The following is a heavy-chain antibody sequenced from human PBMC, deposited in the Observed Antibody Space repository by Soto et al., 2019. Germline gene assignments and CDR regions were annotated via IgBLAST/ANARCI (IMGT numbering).Heavy chain of an antibody. J-gene: IGHJ5*02. V-gene: IGHV4-34*01. CDR1: GGSFSGYY. D-gene: IGHD6-13*01. CDR3: ARAAAGRTPNWFDP. CDR2: INHSGST. Sequence: QVQLQQWGAGLLKPSETLSLTCAVYGGSFSGYYWSWIRQPPGKGLEWIGEINHSGSTNYNPSLKSRVTISVDTSKNQFSLKLSSVTAADTAVYYCARAAAGRTPNWFDPWGQGTLLTVSS.